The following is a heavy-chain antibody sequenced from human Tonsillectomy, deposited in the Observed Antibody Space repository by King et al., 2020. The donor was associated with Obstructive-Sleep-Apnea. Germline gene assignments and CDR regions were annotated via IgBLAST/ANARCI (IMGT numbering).Heavy chain of an antibody. CDR3: AKEGWKVGTTFFDY. V-gene: IGHV3-23*04. D-gene: IGHD1-26*01. J-gene: IGHJ4*02. CDR1: VVSFSSFG. Sequence: VQLVVSGGGLVQPGGSLILSCAASVVSFSSFGMSWGRQAPGRGLEWVSGISGSGGSTHYADSVEGRFTISRDNSKTTLYLQMNSLKVEDTAVYYCAKEGWKVGTTFFDYWGQGTLVTVSS. CDR2: ISGSGGST.